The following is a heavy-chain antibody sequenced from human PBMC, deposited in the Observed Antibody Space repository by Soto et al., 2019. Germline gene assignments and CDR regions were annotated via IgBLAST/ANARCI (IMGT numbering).Heavy chain of an antibody. Sequence: GASVKVSCKASGYTFTGYYMHWVRQAPGQGLEWMGWINPNSGGTNYAQKFQGWVTMTRDTSISTAYMELSRLRSDDTAVYYCARDHGYSYNPPWYYLDYWGQGTLVTVSS. J-gene: IGHJ4*02. CDR3: ARDHGYSYNPPWYYLDY. D-gene: IGHD5-18*01. CDR1: GYTFTGYY. CDR2: INPNSGGT. V-gene: IGHV1-2*04.